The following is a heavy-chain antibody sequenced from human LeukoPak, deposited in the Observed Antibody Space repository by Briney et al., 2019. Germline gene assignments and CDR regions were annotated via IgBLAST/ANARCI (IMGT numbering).Heavy chain of an antibody. D-gene: IGHD2-2*01. CDR3: ARVGTYCSSTSCYSYYFDY. CDR2: INWNGGST. CDR1: GFTFDDYG. V-gene: IGHV3-20*04. Sequence: PGGSLRLSCAASGFTFDDYGMSWVRQAPGKGLEWVSGINWNGGSTGYADSVKGRFTISRDNAKNSLYLQMNSLRAEDTALNYCARVGTYCSSTSCYSYYFDYWGQGTLVTVSS. J-gene: IGHJ4*02.